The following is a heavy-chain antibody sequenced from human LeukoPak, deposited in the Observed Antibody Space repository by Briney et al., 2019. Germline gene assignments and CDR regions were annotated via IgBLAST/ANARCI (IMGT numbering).Heavy chain of an antibody. Sequence: GGSLRLSCAASGFTFRNYWMNWVRQAPGKGLEWVANIKQDGSEKYYVDSVKGRFTISRDNAKNSLYLQMNSLRAEDTAVYYCATGLGLEGISMYWGQGTLVTVSS. CDR2: IKQDGSEK. CDR3: ATGLGLEGISMY. CDR1: GFTFRNYW. V-gene: IGHV3-7*03. D-gene: IGHD2-21*01. J-gene: IGHJ4*02.